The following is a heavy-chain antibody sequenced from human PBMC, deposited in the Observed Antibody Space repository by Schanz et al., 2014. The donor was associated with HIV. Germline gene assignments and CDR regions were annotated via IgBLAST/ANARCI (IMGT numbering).Heavy chain of an antibody. V-gene: IGHV1-2*02. CDR1: GYTFTGYY. CDR3: ARRRGWGSYRYFPYGLDV. D-gene: IGHD3-16*02. CDR2: INPNSGGT. Sequence: QVQLVQSGAEVKKPGASVKVSCKASGYTFTGYYMHWVRQAPGQGLEWMGWINPNSGGTNYAQKFQGRVTLTRDTSITTAYMELTSLRPEDTAVYYCARRRGWGSYRYFPYGLDVWGQGTTVTVSS. J-gene: IGHJ6*02.